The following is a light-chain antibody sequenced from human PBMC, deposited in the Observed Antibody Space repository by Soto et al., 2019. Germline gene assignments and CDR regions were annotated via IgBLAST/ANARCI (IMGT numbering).Light chain of an antibody. Sequence: EIVLTQSPATLSLSPGERATLSCRASQSVSSYLAWYQQKPGQAPRLLIYDASNRATGIPARFSGSGSGTDFTLTISSLEPEDFAVYYCQQRSNWGEFGQGTKVDIK. CDR2: DAS. CDR3: QQRSNWGE. V-gene: IGKV3-11*01. CDR1: QSVSSY. J-gene: IGKJ1*01.